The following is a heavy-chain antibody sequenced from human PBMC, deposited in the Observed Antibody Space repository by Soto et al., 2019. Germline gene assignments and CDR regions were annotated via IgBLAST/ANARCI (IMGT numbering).Heavy chain of an antibody. CDR3: ASLGRPDYYDSSGYSAGPYYCDC. V-gene: IGHV4-31*03. CDR2: IYYSGST. D-gene: IGHD3-22*01. Sequence: QVQLQESGPGLVKPSQTLSLTCTVSGGSISSGGYYWSWIRQHPGQGLEWIGYIYYSGSTYYNPSLKSRVTISVDTSKNQFSLKLSSVTAADTSVYYFASLGRPDYYDSSGYSAGPYYCDCWGQGTLVTVSS. CDR1: GGSISSGGYY. J-gene: IGHJ4*02.